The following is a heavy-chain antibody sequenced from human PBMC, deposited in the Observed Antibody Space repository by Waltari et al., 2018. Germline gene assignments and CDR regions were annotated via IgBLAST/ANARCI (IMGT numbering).Heavy chain of an antibody. D-gene: IGHD3-16*01. CDR1: GGSIPSNRHY. Sequence: QLHLQESGPGLVKPSDTLSVTCSVSGGSIPSNRHYWGWVRQPPGKGLEWTATISYSGATYNNPSLKSRVTIAVDTSKNQFSLKLSSVTAADTAVYYCATYIGASIGTAAFDVWGQGTMVTVSS. CDR2: ISYSGAT. J-gene: IGHJ3*01. CDR3: ATYIGASIGTAAFDV. V-gene: IGHV4-39*01.